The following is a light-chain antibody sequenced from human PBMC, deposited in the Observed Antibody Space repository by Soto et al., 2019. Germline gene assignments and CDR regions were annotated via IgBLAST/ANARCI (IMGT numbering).Light chain of an antibody. CDR3: SSYTSSSPLYV. J-gene: IGLJ1*01. V-gene: IGLV2-14*01. Sequence: QSALTQPASVSWSPGQSITISCTGTSSDVGGYNYVSWYQQHPGKAPKLMIYEVSNRPSGVSNRFSGSKAGNTASLTISGCQAEDEADYDCSSYTSSSPLYVFGTGTKLTVL. CDR1: SSDVGGYNY. CDR2: EVS.